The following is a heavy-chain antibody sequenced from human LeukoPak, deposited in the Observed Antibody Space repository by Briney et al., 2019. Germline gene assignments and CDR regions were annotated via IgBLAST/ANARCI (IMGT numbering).Heavy chain of an antibody. CDR1: GGSISSGSYY. CDR2: IYTSGST. V-gene: IGHV4-61*02. Sequence: SETLSLTCTVSGGSISSGSYYWSWIRQPAGKGLEWIGRIYTSGSTNYNPSLKSRVTISVDTFKNQFSLKLSSVTAADTAVYYCARDKGPRDPSPNPYDFWSGYYGNWFDPWGQGTLVTVSS. J-gene: IGHJ5*02. D-gene: IGHD3-3*01. CDR3: ARDKGPRDPSPNPYDFWSGYYGNWFDP.